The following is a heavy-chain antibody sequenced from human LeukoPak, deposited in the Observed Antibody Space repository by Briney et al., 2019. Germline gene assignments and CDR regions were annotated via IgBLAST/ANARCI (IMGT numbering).Heavy chain of an antibody. D-gene: IGHD3-22*01. J-gene: IGHJ4*02. CDR1: GFTFSGAA. CDR3: TRGADTSGFY. Sequence: PGGSLKLSCAASGFTFSGAAMHWVRQASGKGLEWVGRIRSKANSYATAYAASVKGRFTISRDDSKNTAYLQMNSLKIEDTAVYYCTRGADTSGFYWGQGTLVTVSS. CDR2: IRSKANSYAT. V-gene: IGHV3-73*01.